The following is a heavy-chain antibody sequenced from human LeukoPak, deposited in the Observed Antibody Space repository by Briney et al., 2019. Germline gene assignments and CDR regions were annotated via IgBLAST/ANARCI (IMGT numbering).Heavy chain of an antibody. V-gene: IGHV1-2*02. D-gene: IGHD1-7*01. CDR1: GYTFTGYY. J-gene: IGHJ4*02. CDR2: INPNSGGT. CDR3: ARVGPGGTTSFGY. Sequence: GASVKVSCKASGYTFTGYYMHWVRQAPGQGLEWMGWINPNSGGTNYAQKFQGRVTITRDTSISTAYMELSRLRSDDTAVYYCARVGPGGTTSFGYWGQGTLVTVSS.